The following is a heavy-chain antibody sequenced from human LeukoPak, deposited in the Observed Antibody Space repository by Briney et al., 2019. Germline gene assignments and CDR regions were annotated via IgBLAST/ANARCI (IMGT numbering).Heavy chain of an antibody. CDR2: INHSGST. Sequence: SETLSLTCAVYGGSFSGYYWSWIRQPPGKGLEWIGEINHSGSTNYNPSLKSRVTISVDTSKNQFSLKLSSVTAADTAVYYRARVLGSSWYAYYYYGMDVWGQGTTVTVSS. V-gene: IGHV4-34*01. D-gene: IGHD6-13*01. CDR1: GGSFSGYY. CDR3: ARVLGSSWYAYYYYGMDV. J-gene: IGHJ6*02.